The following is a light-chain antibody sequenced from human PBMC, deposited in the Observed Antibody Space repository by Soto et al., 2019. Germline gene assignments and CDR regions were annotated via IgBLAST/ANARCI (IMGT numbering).Light chain of an antibody. CDR3: QQFNNRPPT. J-gene: IGKJ1*01. CDR2: GAF. Sequence: EIGMTLSPATLSVCPGERATLFCRASQSISSSLAWYQQKPGQAPRLLIHGAFTRATGIPARFSGSGSGTEFTLTISSLQSEDFAVYYCQQFNNRPPTFGQGTKVDI. V-gene: IGKV3-15*01. CDR1: QSISSS.